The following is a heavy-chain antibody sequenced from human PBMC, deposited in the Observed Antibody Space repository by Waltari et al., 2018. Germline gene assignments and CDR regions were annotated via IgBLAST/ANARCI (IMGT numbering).Heavy chain of an antibody. V-gene: IGHV4-59*01. D-gene: IGHD2-15*01. Sequence: QVQLQESGPGLVKPSETLSLTCTVSGGSISSYYWSWIRQPPGKGLEWIGYIYYSGSTNYNPSPKGRVTISVDTSKNQFSLKLSSVTAADTAVYYCARAYCSGGSCYVLNWFDPWGQGTLVTVSS. CDR1: GGSISSYY. CDR3: ARAYCSGGSCYVLNWFDP. CDR2: IYYSGST. J-gene: IGHJ5*02.